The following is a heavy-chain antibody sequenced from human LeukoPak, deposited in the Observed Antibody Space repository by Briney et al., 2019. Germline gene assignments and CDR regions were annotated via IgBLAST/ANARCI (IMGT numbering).Heavy chain of an antibody. CDR1: GGSISGYY. CDR3: ARSDSVPAPAAMSAFDI. V-gene: IGHV4-4*07. D-gene: IGHD2-2*01. CDR2: IYTSGST. J-gene: IGHJ3*02. Sequence: PSETLSLTCTVSGGSISGYYWSWIRQPAGKGLEWIGRIYTSGSTNYNPSLKSRVTMSVDTSKNQFSLKLSSVTAADTAVYYCARSDSVPAPAAMSAFDIWGQGTMVTVSS.